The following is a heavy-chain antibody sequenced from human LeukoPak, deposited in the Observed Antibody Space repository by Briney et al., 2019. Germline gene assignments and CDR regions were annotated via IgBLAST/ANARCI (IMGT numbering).Heavy chain of an antibody. CDR1: GYTFTSYG. J-gene: IGHJ4*02. Sequence: ASVKVSCKASGYTFTSYGISWVRQAPGQGLEWMGWISAYNGNTNYAQKLQGRVTMTTDTSTSTAYMELRSLRSDDTAVYYCARLRQASTVTFFFDYWGQGTLVTVSS. CDR2: ISAYNGNT. CDR3: ARLRQASTVTFFFDY. V-gene: IGHV1-18*01. D-gene: IGHD4-17*01.